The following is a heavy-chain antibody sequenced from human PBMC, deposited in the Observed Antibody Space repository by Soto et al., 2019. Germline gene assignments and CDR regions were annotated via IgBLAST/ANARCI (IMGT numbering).Heavy chain of an antibody. CDR3: ARVVRGYCSGGSCYGGSYYYYMDV. J-gene: IGHJ6*03. CDR2: IGTAGDT. V-gene: IGHV3-13*01. CDR1: GFTFSSYD. D-gene: IGHD2-15*01. Sequence: EVQLVESGGGLVQPGRSLRLSCAASGFTFSSYDMHWVRQATGKGLEWVSAIGTAGDTYYPGSVKGRFTISRENAKNSLYLQMNSLRAGDTAVYYCARVVRGYCSGGSCYGGSYYYYMDVWGKGTTVTVSS.